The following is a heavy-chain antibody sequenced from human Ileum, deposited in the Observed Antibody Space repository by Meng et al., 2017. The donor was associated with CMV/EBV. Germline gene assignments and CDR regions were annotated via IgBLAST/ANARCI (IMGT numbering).Heavy chain of an antibody. Sequence: GESLKISCAASGFTVSSDYMGWVRQAPGKGLEWVSLISVSGNTYYSDSVKGRFTISRDNSKNTLCLRMDSLRVEDTAVYYCDASDYWGQGTQVTVSS. CDR2: ISVSGNT. CDR1: GFTVSSDY. J-gene: IGHJ4*02. CDR3: DASDY. D-gene: IGHD6-6*01. V-gene: IGHV3-53*01.